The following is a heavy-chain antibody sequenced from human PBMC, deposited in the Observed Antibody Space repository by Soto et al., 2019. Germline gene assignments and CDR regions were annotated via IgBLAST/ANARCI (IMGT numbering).Heavy chain of an antibody. V-gene: IGHV1-2*02. D-gene: IGHD2-8*01. CDR2: INPSSGVT. CDR3: ARGGCTDGVCTYYFDY. Sequence: QVQLMQSGAEVKKSGASVKVSCKASGYTFTEYYIHWVRQAPGQGLEWMGWINPSSGVTKSAQRFQGSVTMTRDTSITTVYMEMTRLTSDDTAVYYCARGGCTDGVCTYYFDYWGRGTLVAVSS. J-gene: IGHJ4*02. CDR1: GYTFTEYY.